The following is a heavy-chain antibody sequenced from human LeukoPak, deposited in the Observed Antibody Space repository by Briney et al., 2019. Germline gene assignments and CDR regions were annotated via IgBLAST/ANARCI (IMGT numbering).Heavy chain of an antibody. Sequence: GGSLRLSCAASGFTFSSSWMSWVRQAPGKGLEWVANIKEDASEKYYVDSVKGRFTISRDNAKNSLYLQMNSLRAEDMALYYCAKAYSGSYPPGAFDIWGQGTMVTVSS. CDR1: GFTFSSSW. J-gene: IGHJ3*02. CDR2: IKEDASEK. CDR3: AKAYSGSYPPGAFDI. V-gene: IGHV3-7*03. D-gene: IGHD1-26*01.